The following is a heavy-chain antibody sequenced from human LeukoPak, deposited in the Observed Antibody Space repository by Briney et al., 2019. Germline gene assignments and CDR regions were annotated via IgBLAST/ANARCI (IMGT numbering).Heavy chain of an antibody. Sequence: GGCLRLSCAASGFTFSSYAMSWVRQAPGKGLEWVSAIIGSGGSTYYADSVKGRFTISRDNSKNTLYLQMNSLRAEDTAVYYCAKDGPRGVVVPAAFFDYWGQGTLVTVSS. D-gene: IGHD2-2*01. J-gene: IGHJ4*02. CDR3: AKDGPRGVVVPAAFFDY. CDR1: GFTFSSYA. CDR2: IIGSGGST. V-gene: IGHV3-23*01.